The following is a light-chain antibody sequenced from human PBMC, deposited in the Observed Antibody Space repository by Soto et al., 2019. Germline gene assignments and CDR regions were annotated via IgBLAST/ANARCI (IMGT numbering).Light chain of an antibody. CDR1: QTLRRTY. CDR2: GAS. Sequence: EIVLMQSPGTLSLSPGERATLSCMASQTLRRTYIAWYQQKPGQAPRVLIYGASKRATGIPDRFSGSGSGTDFSLTISRLEPEDFAVYYCHQYDNAPQTYGQGTKVDIK. CDR3: HQYDNAPQT. J-gene: IGKJ2*01. V-gene: IGKV3-20*01.